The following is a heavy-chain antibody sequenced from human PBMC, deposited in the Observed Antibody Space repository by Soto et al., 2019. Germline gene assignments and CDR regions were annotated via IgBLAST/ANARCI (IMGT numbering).Heavy chain of an antibody. J-gene: IGHJ6*02. D-gene: IGHD3-10*01. Sequence: PGESLKISCKGSGYSFTSYWISWVRQMPGKSLEWMGRIDPSDSYTNYSPSFQGHVTISADKSISTAYLQWSSLKASDTAMYYCARLAMVRGVPIYGMDVWGQGTTVTVSS. V-gene: IGHV5-10-1*01. CDR1: GYSFTSYW. CDR3: ARLAMVRGVPIYGMDV. CDR2: IDPSDSYT.